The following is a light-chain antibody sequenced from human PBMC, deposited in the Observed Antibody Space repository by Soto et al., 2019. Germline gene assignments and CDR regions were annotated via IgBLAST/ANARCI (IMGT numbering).Light chain of an antibody. CDR2: QVS. CDR1: SSDVGGYNY. Sequence: QSALTQPASVSGSPGQSITISCTGTSSDVGGYNYVSWYQHHPGKAPKLMIYQVSNRPSGVSNRFSGSKSGNTASLIISGLQAEDEADYYCSSYIEPKTYVFGTGTKVTVL. V-gene: IGLV2-14*01. CDR3: SSYIEPKTYV. J-gene: IGLJ1*01.